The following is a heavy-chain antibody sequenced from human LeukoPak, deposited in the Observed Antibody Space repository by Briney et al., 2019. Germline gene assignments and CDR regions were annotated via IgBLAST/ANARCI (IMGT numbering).Heavy chain of an antibody. J-gene: IGHJ3*02. V-gene: IGHV1-46*01. CDR1: GYTFTSYY. Sequence: ASVKVSCKASGYTFTSYYMHWLRQAPGQGLEWMGIINPSGGSTSYAQKFQGRVTMTRDTSTSTVYMELSSLRSEDTAVYYCARDRNVLRYFDWLPRDAFDIWGQGTMVTVSS. CDR2: INPSGGST. D-gene: IGHD3-9*01. CDR3: ARDRNVLRYFDWLPRDAFDI.